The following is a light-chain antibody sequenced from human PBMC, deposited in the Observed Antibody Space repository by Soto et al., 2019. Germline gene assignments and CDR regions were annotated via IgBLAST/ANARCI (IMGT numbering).Light chain of an antibody. J-gene: IGLJ1*01. V-gene: IGLV2-18*02. CDR3: NSYTGSSTYV. CDR2: EVS. Sequence: QSVLTPPPSLSGSPGQSVAISCTGTRSDVGSYNRVSWYQQPPGAAPKLMIYEVSNRPSGVPDRFSGSKSGNTASLTISGLQAEDEADYYCNSYTGSSTYVFGTGTKVTVL. CDR1: RSDVGSYNR.